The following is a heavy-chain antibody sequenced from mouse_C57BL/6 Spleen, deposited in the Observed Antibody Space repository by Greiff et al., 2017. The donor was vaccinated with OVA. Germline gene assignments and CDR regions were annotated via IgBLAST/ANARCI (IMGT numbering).Heavy chain of an antibody. Sequence: QVQLQQSGAELVMPGASVKLSCKASGYTFTSYWMHWVKQRPGQGLEWIGEIDPSDSYTNYNQKFKGKSTLTVDKSSSTAYMQLSSLTSEDSAVYYCARGPRFITTVVDYWGQGTTLTVSS. D-gene: IGHD1-1*01. CDR2: IDPSDSYT. V-gene: IGHV1-69*01. CDR1: GYTFTSYW. J-gene: IGHJ2*01. CDR3: ARGPRFITTVVDY.